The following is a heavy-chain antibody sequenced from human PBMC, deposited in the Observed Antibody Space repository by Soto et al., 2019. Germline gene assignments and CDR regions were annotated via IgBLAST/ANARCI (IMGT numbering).Heavy chain of an antibody. D-gene: IGHD6-19*01. CDR2: TSAYNGNT. J-gene: IGHJ6*02. Sequence: QVQLVQSGAEVKKPGASVKVSCKASGYTFTSYGISWVRQAPGQGLEWMGWTSAYNGNTNYAQKLQGRVTMTTDTSXSXXYMELRSLRSDDTAVYYCARQYSSGWYGYYYGMDVWGQGTTVTVSS. CDR3: ARQYSSGWYGYYYGMDV. V-gene: IGHV1-18*01. CDR1: GYTFTSYG.